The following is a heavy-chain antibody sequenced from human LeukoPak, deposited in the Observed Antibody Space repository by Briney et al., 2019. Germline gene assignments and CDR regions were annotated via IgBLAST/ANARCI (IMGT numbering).Heavy chain of an antibody. CDR1: GGSFSDYS. CDR2: INHNGGT. D-gene: IGHD5-18*01. J-gene: IGHJ6*03. CDR3: ARVRYSYSINDWSRTGLGAYATKYYYYMDV. V-gene: IGHV4-34*01. Sequence: SETLFLTCAVYGGSFSDYSWTWIRQAPGEGLEWIGEINHNGGTNHNPSLVSRVIMSVDTSKNQFSLKVSSVTAADTAVYYCARVRYSYSINDWSRTGLGAYATKYYYYMDVWGKGTTVTVSS.